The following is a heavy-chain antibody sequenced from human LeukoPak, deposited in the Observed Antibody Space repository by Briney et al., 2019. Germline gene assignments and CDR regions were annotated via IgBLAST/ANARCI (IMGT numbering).Heavy chain of an antibody. CDR1: GYTFTGYY. J-gene: IGHJ5*02. CDR2: INPNSGGT. CDR3: ARGKQLVRNNWFDP. V-gene: IGHV1-2*02. Sequence: ASVKVSCKASGYTFTGYYMHWVRQAPGQGLEWMGWINPNSGGTNYAQKFQGRVTMTRNTSISTAYMELSRLRSDDTAVYYCARGKQLVRNNWFDPWGQGTLVTVSS. D-gene: IGHD6-13*01.